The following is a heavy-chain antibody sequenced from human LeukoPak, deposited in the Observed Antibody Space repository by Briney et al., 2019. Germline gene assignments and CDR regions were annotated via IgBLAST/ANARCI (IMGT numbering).Heavy chain of an antibody. CDR3: TRNAGYGGNSGDFDY. Sequence: GESLKISCKGSGYSFTSYWIGWVRQMPGKGLEWMGIIYPGDSDTRYSPSFQGQVTISADKSISTAYLQWSSLKASDTAMYYCTRNAGYGGNSGDFDYWGQGTLVTVSS. CDR1: GYSFTSYW. J-gene: IGHJ4*02. V-gene: IGHV5-51*01. D-gene: IGHD4-23*01. CDR2: IYPGDSDT.